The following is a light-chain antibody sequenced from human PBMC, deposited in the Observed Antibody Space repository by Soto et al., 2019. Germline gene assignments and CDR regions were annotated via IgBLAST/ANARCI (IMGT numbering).Light chain of an antibody. CDR1: QSVSSN. CDR2: GAS. CDR3: QQYNNWLGA. J-gene: IGKJ3*01. V-gene: IGKV3-15*01. Sequence: EIVMTQSPATLSVSPGEKATLSCRARQSVSSNLAWYQQKPGQAPRLLIYGASTRATGIPARFSGSGSGTEFTLTISSLQSEDFAVYYCQQYNNWLGAFGPGTKVDIK.